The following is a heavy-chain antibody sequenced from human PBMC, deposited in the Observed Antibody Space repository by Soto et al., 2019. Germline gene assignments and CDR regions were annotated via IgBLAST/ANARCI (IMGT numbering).Heavy chain of an antibody. V-gene: IGHV4-34*01. CDR2: INHSGST. CDR1: GGSFSGYY. Sequence: PSETLSLTCAVYGGSFSGYYWSWIRQPPGKGLEWIGEINHSGSTNYNPSLKSRVTISVDTSKNQFSLKLSSVTAADTAVYYCARGRKNTAMVTGLDYWGQGTLVTVS. CDR3: ARGRKNTAMVTGLDY. D-gene: IGHD5-18*01. J-gene: IGHJ4*02.